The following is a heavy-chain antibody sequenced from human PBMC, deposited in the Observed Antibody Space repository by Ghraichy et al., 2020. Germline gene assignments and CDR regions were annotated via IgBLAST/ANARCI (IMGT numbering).Heavy chain of an antibody. CDR2: INPNSGGT. V-gene: IGHV1-2*02. CDR3: ARDRRRGYSQNFDY. J-gene: IGHJ4*02. CDR1: GYTFTGYY. Sequence: ASVKVSCKASGYTFTGYYMHWVRQAPGQGLEWMGWINPNSGGTNYAQKFQGRVTMTRDTSISTAYMELSRLRSDDTAVYYCARDRRRGYSQNFDYWGQGTLVTVSS. D-gene: IGHD3-22*01.